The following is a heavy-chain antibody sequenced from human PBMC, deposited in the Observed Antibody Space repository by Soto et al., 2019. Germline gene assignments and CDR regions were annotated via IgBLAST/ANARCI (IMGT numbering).Heavy chain of an antibody. D-gene: IGHD5-12*01. J-gene: IGHJ4*02. V-gene: IGHV4-59*01. CDR3: ARLWRGYDWDFDY. CDR2: IYYSGST. Sequence: KPSETLSLTCTVSGGSISSYYWSWIRQPPGKGLEWIGYIYYSGSTNYNPSLKSRVTISVDTSKNQFSLKLSSVTAADTAVYYCARLWRGYDWDFDYWGQGTLVTVSS. CDR1: GGSISSYY.